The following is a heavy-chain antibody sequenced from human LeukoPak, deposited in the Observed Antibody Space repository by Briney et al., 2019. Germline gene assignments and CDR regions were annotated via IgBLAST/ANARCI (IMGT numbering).Heavy chain of an antibody. CDR1: GFISSNYW. CDR2: INGDGS. Sequence: GGSLRISCVASGFISSNYWMYWVRQVPGKGPVWVSRINGDGSYGVSVNGRFTISRDNAKSTLYLQMHSLRVEDTGVYYCASYNWNYDMDVWGQGTTVIVSS. D-gene: IGHD1-20*01. CDR3: ASYNWNYDMDV. J-gene: IGHJ6*02. V-gene: IGHV3-74*01.